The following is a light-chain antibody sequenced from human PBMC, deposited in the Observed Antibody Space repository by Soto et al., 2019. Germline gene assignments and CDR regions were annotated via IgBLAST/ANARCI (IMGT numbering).Light chain of an antibody. J-gene: IGKJ2*01. CDR1: QRISSY. V-gene: IGKV1-9*01. Sequence: DIQLTQSPSFLSASVGDRVTITCRASQRISSYLNWYQQKPAKAPKLLISGVSTLETGVPSRFSGSGSGSEFTLTISSLQPDDFATYYWLQNHTFPRTFGQGTNLEIK. CDR2: GVS. CDR3: LQNHTFPRT.